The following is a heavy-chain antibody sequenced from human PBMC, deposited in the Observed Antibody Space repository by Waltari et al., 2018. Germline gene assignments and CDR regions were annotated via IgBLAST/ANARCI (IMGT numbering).Heavy chain of an antibody. D-gene: IGHD3-9*01. V-gene: IGHV4-38-2*02. CDR3: ARGVPYYDILTGYYPGYFDY. CDR2: IYHSGST. J-gene: IGHJ4*02. Sequence: QVQLQESGPGLVKPSETLSLTCPVSGYSISSGYYWGWIRQPPGQGLDWIGSIYHSGSTYYKPSLKSRVTISGDTSKNQFSLKLSSVTAADTAVYYCARGVPYYDILTGYYPGYFDYWGQGTLVTVSS. CDR1: GYSISSGYY.